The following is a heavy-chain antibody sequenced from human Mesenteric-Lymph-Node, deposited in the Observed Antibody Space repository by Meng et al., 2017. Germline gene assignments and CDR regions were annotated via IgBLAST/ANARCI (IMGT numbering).Heavy chain of an antibody. CDR2: IYHSGRT. J-gene: IGHJ2*01. D-gene: IGHD5-18*01. Sequence: LQSTDCGPGLVKPSETLSLPCSVCDGSISSNGYCWDWVRQPPGNGLEWIGAIYHSGRTSYNPSFQSRVTISVETSINQFSLKLSSLTAANTAVYFCARVGWRQWSYDLWGRGTLVTVSS. CDR1: DGSISSNGYC. V-gene: IGHV4-39*07. CDR3: ARVGWRQWSYDL.